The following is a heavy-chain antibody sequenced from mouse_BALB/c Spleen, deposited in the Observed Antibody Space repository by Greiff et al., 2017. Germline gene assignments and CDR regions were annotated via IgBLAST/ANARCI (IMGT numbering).Heavy chain of an antibody. CDR1: GFTFSDYG. J-gene: IGHJ2*01. CDR3: ARVDYYGSSWGY. Sequence: DVKLVESGGGLVQPGGSRKLSCAASGFTFSDYGMAWVRQAPGKGPEWVAFISNLAYSIYYADTVTGRFTISRENAKNTLYLEMSSLKSEDTAMYYCARVDYYGSSWGYWGQGTTLTVSS. D-gene: IGHD1-1*01. CDR2: ISNLAYSI. V-gene: IGHV5-15*02.